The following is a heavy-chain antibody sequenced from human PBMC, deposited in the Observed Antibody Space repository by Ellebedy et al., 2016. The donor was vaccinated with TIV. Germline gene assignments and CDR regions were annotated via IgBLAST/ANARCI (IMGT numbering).Heavy chain of an antibody. D-gene: IGHD3-10*01. CDR1: GFTFSSYW. CDR3: AREVRFGGFDY. V-gene: IGHV3-74*01. Sequence: GESLKISCAASGFTFSSYWMHWVRQAPGKGLVWVSRFNSDGSSTSYADSVKGRVTISRDTAKNTLYLQMNSLRAEETAVYYCAREVRFGGFDYWGQGTLVSVSS. J-gene: IGHJ4*02. CDR2: FNSDGSST.